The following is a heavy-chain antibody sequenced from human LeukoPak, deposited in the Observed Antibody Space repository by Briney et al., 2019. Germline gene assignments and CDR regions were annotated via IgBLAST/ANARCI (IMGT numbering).Heavy chain of an antibody. CDR1: GGSFSGYY. D-gene: IGHD3-10*01. CDR2: INHSGST. CDR3: ARASRGHDY. J-gene: IGHJ4*02. V-gene: IGHV4-34*01. Sequence: SETLSLTCAVYGGSFSGYYWSWIRQPPGKGLEWIGEINHSGSTNYNPSLKSRVTISVDTSKNQFSLKLTSVTAADTAVYYCARASRGHDYWGQGTLVTVSS.